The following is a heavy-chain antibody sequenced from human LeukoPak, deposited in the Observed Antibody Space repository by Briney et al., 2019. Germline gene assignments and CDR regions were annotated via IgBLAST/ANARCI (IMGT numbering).Heavy chain of an antibody. CDR3: ARDYGQWLVRGRGYFDY. J-gene: IGHJ4*02. Sequence: PGGSLRLSCAASGFTFSSYEMNWVRQAPGKGLEWVSYISSSGSTIYYADSVKGRFTISRDNAKNSLYLQMNSLRAEDTAVYYCARDYGQWLVRGRGYFDYWGQGTLVTVSS. V-gene: IGHV3-48*03. CDR2: ISSSGSTI. CDR1: GFTFSSYE. D-gene: IGHD6-19*01.